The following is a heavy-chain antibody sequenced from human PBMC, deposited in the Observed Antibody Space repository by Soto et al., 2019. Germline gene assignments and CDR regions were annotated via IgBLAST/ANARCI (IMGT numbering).Heavy chain of an antibody. D-gene: IGHD3-3*01. V-gene: IGHV2-26*01. CDR2: IFSNDEK. J-gene: IGHJ6*02. CDR1: GFSLSNARMG. Sequence: QVTLKESGPVLVNPTETLTLTCTVSGFSLSNARMGVSWIRQPPGKALEWLAHIFSNDEKSYSTSLKSRLTISKHTSKSQVVLTMTNIDPVDTATYYCATSTYYDFWSGYAGVYYYYYGMDVWGQGTTVTVSS. CDR3: ATSTYYDFWSGYAGVYYYYYGMDV.